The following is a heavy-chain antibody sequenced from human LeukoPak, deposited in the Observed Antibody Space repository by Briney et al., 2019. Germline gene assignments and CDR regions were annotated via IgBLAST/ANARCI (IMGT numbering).Heavy chain of an antibody. CDR1: GYTFVRNA. V-gene: IGHV1-18*01. J-gene: IGHJ3*02. D-gene: IGHD3-22*01. Sequence: ASVKVSCKASGYTFVRNAISWVRQAPGQGPEWMGWISGYNGDTNYAENLQDRVTMTADTSTSTAYMELRGLRSDDTAMYYCARGPHYYDSSGYRTPFAFDIWGQGTMVTVSS. CDR3: ARGPHYYDSSGYRTPFAFDI. CDR2: ISGYNGDT.